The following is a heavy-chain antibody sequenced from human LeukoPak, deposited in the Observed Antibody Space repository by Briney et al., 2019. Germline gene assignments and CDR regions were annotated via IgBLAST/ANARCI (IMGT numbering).Heavy chain of an antibody. CDR3: ARHTDDYSNPHLDY. Sequence: SETLSLTCTVSGGSTSSDYWSWIRQPPGKGLEWIGYIYYSGSTNYNPSLKSRVTISVDTSKNQFSLKLSSVTAADTAVYYCARHTDDYSNPHLDYWGQGTLVTVSS. CDR2: IYYSGST. CDR1: GGSTSSDY. J-gene: IGHJ4*02. V-gene: IGHV4-59*08. D-gene: IGHD4-11*01.